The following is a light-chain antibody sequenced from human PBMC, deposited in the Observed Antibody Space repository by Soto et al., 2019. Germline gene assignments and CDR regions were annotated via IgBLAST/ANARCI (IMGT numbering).Light chain of an antibody. CDR1: SSNIGSNY. CDR2: RSN. CDR3: AAWDDSLSGV. Sequence: QPVLTQPPSASGTPGQRVTISCSGSSSNIGSNYVYWYQQLPGTAPKLLIYRSNQRPSGVPDRFSGSKSGTSAPLAISGLRSEDEADYYCAAWDDSLSGVFGGGTKLTVL. V-gene: IGLV1-47*01. J-gene: IGLJ3*02.